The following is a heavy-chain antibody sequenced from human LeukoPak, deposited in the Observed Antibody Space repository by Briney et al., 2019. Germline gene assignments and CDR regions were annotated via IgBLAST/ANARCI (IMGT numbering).Heavy chain of an antibody. J-gene: IGHJ4*02. V-gene: IGHV4-4*07. Sequence: PSENLSLTCTVSGGSISSYYWSWIRQPAGKGLEWIGRIYTSGSTNYNPSLKSRVTMSVDTSKNQFSLKLSSVTAADTAVYYCARGGYSYGAVYFDYWGQGTLVTVSS. CDR3: ARGGYSYGAVYFDY. CDR2: IYTSGST. D-gene: IGHD5-18*01. CDR1: GGSISSYY.